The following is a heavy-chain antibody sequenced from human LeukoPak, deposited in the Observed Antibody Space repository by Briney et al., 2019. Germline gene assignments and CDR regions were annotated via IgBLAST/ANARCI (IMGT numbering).Heavy chain of an antibody. CDR3: ARKTDGYGGDRYWYFDL. J-gene: IGHJ2*01. V-gene: IGHV3-11*01. CDR1: GFTFSDYY. D-gene: IGHD4-23*01. CDR2: ISSRGSTI. Sequence: GGSLRLSCAASGFTFSDYYMSWIRQAPGKGLECVSYISSRGSTIFYADSVKGRFTISRDNAKNSLYLQMNSLRAEDTALYYCARKTDGYGGDRYWYFDLWGRGTQVTVSS.